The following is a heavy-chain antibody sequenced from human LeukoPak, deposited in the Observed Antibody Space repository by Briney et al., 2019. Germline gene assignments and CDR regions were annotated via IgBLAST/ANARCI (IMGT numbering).Heavy chain of an antibody. Sequence: AESLKISCKGSGYSFTSYWIGWVRQMPGKGLEWMGIIYPGDCDTRYSPSFQGQVTISADKSISTAYLQWSSLKASDTAMYYCARRPGYGGSYDAFDIWGQGTMVTVSS. CDR3: ARRPGYGGSYDAFDI. J-gene: IGHJ3*02. D-gene: IGHD4-23*01. V-gene: IGHV5-51*01. CDR2: IYPGDCDT. CDR1: GYSFTSYW.